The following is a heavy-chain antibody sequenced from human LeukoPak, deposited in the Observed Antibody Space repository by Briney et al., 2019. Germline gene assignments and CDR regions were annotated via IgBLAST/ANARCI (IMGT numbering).Heavy chain of an antibody. J-gene: IGHJ4*02. Sequence: GSSVKVSCKAPGGTFSSYAISWVRQAPGQGLEWMGGIIPIFGTANYAQKFQGRVTITADESTSTAYMEPSSLRSEDTAVYYCARLLDYYFDYWGQGTLVTVSS. CDR1: GGTFSSYA. CDR2: IIPIFGTA. D-gene: IGHD3/OR15-3a*01. V-gene: IGHV1-69*01. CDR3: ARLLDYYFDY.